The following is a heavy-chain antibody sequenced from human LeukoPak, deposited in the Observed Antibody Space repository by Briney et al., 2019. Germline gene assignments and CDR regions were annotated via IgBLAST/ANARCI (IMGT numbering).Heavy chain of an antibody. CDR2: ISYDGSDK. CDR1: GFTFSNYG. J-gene: IGHJ6*02. Sequence: QSGGSLRLSCAASGFTFSNYGMHWVRQAPGKGLEWVAVISYDGSDKYYAGSVKGRFTISKDNSKNTLYLQMNSLRAVDTAVYYCAKGGYCSTTSCTPWGMDVWGQGTTVTVSS. CDR3: AKGGYCSTTSCTPWGMDV. D-gene: IGHD2-2*01. V-gene: IGHV3-30*18.